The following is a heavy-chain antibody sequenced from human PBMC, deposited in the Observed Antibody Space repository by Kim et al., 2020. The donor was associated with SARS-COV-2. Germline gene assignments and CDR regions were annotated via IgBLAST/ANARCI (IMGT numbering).Heavy chain of an antibody. CDR3: ARDGPFGGKYFDL. V-gene: IGHV3-30-3*01. Sequence: PGKGLEWVAITSYDGSNKYYADSVKGRFTISRDNSKNTLYLQMNSLGVEDTAVYYCARDGPFGGKYFDLWGRGTLVTVSS. J-gene: IGHJ2*01. CDR2: TSYDGSNK. D-gene: IGHD3-16*01.